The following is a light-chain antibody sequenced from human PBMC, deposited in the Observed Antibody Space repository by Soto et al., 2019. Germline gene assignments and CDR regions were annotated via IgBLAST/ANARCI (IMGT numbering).Light chain of an antibody. Sequence: EIVMTQSPVTLSVSPGESATLSCRASERISNNLAWYQQKPGQAPRLLIYSASTRATGIPARFIGSGSATEFTLTISSLQSEDFAVYYCQQYNNWPLYTFGQGTKLEIK. CDR2: SAS. CDR1: ERISNN. V-gene: IGKV3D-15*01. J-gene: IGKJ2*01. CDR3: QQYNNWPLYT.